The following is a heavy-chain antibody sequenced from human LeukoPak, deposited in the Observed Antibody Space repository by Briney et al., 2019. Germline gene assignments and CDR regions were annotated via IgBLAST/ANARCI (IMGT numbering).Heavy chain of an antibody. Sequence: PSETLSLTCAVSGDSISSTNWWSWVRQPPGKGLEWIGEIYHSGTTNYNPSLKSRVTMSVDKSKNQFSLKLSFVTAADTAVYYCARGTRPARRPAAPFDYWGQGTLVTVSS. V-gene: IGHV4-4*02. CDR2: IYHSGTT. D-gene: IGHD2-2*01. CDR1: GDSISSTNW. J-gene: IGHJ4*02. CDR3: ARGTRPARRPAAPFDY.